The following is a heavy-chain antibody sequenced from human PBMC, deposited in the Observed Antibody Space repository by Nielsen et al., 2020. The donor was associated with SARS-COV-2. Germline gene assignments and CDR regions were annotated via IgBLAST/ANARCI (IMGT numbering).Heavy chain of an antibody. Sequence: GGSLRLSCAASGFTFSSYAMHWVRQAPGKGLEWVAVISYDGSNKYYADSVKGRFTISRDNSKNTLYLQMNSLRAEDTAVYYCARDSSGWYMVYWGQGTLVTVSS. J-gene: IGHJ4*02. CDR3: ARDSSGWYMVY. CDR2: ISYDGSNK. V-gene: IGHV3-30-3*01. D-gene: IGHD6-19*01. CDR1: GFTFSSYA.